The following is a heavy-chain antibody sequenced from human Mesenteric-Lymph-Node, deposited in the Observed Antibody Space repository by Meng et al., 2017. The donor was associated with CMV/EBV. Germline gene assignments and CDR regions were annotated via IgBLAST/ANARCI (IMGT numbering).Heavy chain of an antibody. D-gene: IGHD3-16*01. CDR3: VTADHPFWGSLGP. CDR1: GFMFSNNV. Sequence: GESLKISCAASGFMFSNNVMNWVRQAPGKGLEWVSTISNNGGSANYADSVKGRFTISRDNSKNTLYLQMHSLRADDTAVYYCVTADHPFWGSLGPWGQGTLVTVSS. V-gene: IGHV3-23*01. CDR2: ISNNGGSA. J-gene: IGHJ1*01.